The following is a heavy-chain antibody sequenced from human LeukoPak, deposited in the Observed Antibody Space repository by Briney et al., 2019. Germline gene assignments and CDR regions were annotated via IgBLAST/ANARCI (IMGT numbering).Heavy chain of an antibody. CDR1: GFTFSSYS. D-gene: IGHD4-11*01. CDR3: ARVHKTTVTNDAFDI. J-gene: IGHJ3*02. Sequence: GGSLRLSCAASGFTFSSYSMNWVRQAPGKGLEWVSYISSSSSTIYYADSVEGRFTISRDNAKNSLYLQMNSQRAEDTAVYYCARVHKTTVTNDAFDIWGQGTMVTVSS. V-gene: IGHV3-48*01. CDR2: ISSSSSTI.